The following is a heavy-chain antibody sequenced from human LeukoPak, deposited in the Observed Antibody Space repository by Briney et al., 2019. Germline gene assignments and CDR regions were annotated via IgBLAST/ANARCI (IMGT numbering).Heavy chain of an antibody. CDR1: GGTFISYA. D-gene: IGHD3-22*01. Sequence: SVKVSCKASGGTFISYAISWVRQAPGQGPEWMGGIIPIFGTANYAQKFQGRVTITADESTSTAYMELSSLRSEDTAVYYCARVNYYDSSGYYNWGQGTLVTVSS. CDR2: IIPIFGTA. V-gene: IGHV1-69*13. J-gene: IGHJ4*02. CDR3: ARVNYYDSSGYYN.